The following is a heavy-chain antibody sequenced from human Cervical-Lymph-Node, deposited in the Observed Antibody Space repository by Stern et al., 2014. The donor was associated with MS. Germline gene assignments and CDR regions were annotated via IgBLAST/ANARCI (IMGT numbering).Heavy chain of an antibody. CDR3: EREGTDY. Sequence: VQLVESGTEVKKPGASVKVSCRTSGYTFTSYYIHWVRQAPGQGLEWMGRIDPNNGGTDLAQKFQGRVTMTRDTSFSTVYMELSRLRSDDTAVYYCEREGTDYWGQGTLVTVSS. CDR1: GYTFTSYY. D-gene: IGHD3-10*01. J-gene: IGHJ4*01. V-gene: IGHV1-2*06. CDR2: IDPNNGGT.